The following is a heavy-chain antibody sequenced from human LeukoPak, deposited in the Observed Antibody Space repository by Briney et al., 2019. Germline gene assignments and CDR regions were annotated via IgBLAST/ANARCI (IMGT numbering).Heavy chain of an antibody. CDR3: ARAGIAGRGNWFDP. Sequence: PGGSLRLSCVASGFTFTNYWMNWVRQAPGKGLEWVASIKQDGSQKSYVDSVKGRFTISRDNAKNSLSLQMDSLRSEDTAVYYCARAGIAGRGNWFDPWGQGTLVTVSS. J-gene: IGHJ5*02. CDR1: GFTFTNYW. CDR2: IKQDGSQK. D-gene: IGHD6-13*01. V-gene: IGHV3-7*03.